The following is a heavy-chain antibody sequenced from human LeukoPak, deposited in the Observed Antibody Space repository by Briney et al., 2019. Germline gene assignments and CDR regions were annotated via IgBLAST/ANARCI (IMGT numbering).Heavy chain of an antibody. CDR2: INPNSGGT. CDR3: ARDQWELKHISSGWLFDY. D-gene: IGHD6-19*01. V-gene: IGHV1-2*04. J-gene: IGHJ4*02. CDR1: GYTFTGYY. Sequence: ASVKVSCKASGYTFTGYYMHWVRQAPGQGLEWMGWINPNSGGTNYAQKFQGWVTMTRDTSISTAYMELSRLRSDDTAVYYCARDQWELKHISSGWLFDYWGQGTLVTVSS.